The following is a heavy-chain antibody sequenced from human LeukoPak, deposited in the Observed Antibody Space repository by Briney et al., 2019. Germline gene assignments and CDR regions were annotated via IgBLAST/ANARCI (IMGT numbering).Heavy chain of an antibody. CDR1: GFTFSSYA. CDR3: ARDSPSTDAFDI. Sequence: GGSLRLSCAASGFTFSSYAMSWVRQAPGKGLEWVSVIYSGGSTYYADSVKGRFTISRDNSKNTLYLQMNSLRAEDTAVYYCARDSPSTDAFDIWGQGTMVTVSS. CDR2: IYSGGST. J-gene: IGHJ3*02. V-gene: IGHV3-53*01. D-gene: IGHD1-1*01.